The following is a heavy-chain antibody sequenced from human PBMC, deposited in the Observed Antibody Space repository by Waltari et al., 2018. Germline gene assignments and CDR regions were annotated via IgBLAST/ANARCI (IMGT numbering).Heavy chain of an antibody. CDR1: GGSISSHY. CDR3: ARVWGDGYNPQDY. J-gene: IGHJ4*02. D-gene: IGHD5-12*01. Sequence: QVQLQESGPGLVKPSETLSLTCTVSGGSISSHYWSWIRQPPGKGLEWIGYIYYSGSTNYNPSLKSRVTISGDTSKNQFAQKLSSVTAADTAVYYWARVWGDGYNPQDYWGQGTLVTVSS. V-gene: IGHV4-59*11. CDR2: IYYSGST.